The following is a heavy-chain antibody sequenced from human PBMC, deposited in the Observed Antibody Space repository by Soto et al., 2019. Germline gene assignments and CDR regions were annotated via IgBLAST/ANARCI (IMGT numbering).Heavy chain of an antibody. J-gene: IGHJ4*02. CDR2: IYYSGST. D-gene: IGHD2-15*01. Sequence: PSETLSLTCTVSGGSISSSSYYWGWIRQPPGKGLEWIGSIYYSGSTYYNPSLKSRVTISVDTSKNQFSLKLSSVTAADTAVYYCARHEVVAYFDYWGQGTLVTVSS. CDR3: ARHEVVAYFDY. V-gene: IGHV4-39*01. CDR1: GGSISSSSYY.